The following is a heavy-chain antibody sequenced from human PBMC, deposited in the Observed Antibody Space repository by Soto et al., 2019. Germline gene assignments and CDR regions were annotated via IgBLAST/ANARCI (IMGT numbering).Heavy chain of an antibody. CDR3: ARETILTIFGVVIEPYYFDY. J-gene: IGHJ4*02. D-gene: IGHD3-3*01. Sequence: GGSLRLSCAASGFTFSDYYMSWIRQAPGKGLEWVSYISSSGSTIYYADSVKGRFTISRDNAKNSLYLQMNSLRAEDTAVYYCARETILTIFGVVIEPYYFDYWGQGTLVTVSS. CDR1: GFTFSDYY. CDR2: ISSSGSTI. V-gene: IGHV3-11*01.